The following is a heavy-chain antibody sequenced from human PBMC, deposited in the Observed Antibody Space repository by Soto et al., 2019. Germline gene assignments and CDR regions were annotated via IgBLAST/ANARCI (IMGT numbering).Heavy chain of an antibody. CDR2: IYPGDSDT. Sequence: PGESLKISCKGSGYSFTSYWIGWVRQMPGKGLEWMGIIYPGDSDTRYSPSFQGQVTISADKSISTAYLQWSSLKASDTAMYYCARHAPLTAATNYYYYMDVWGKGTTVT. J-gene: IGHJ6*03. CDR1: GYSFTSYW. V-gene: IGHV5-51*01. D-gene: IGHD2-2*01. CDR3: ARHAPLTAATNYYYYMDV.